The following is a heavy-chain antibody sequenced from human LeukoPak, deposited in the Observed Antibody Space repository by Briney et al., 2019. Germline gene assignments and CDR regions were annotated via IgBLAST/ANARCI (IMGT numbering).Heavy chain of an antibody. CDR2: GGSHGGT. V-gene: IGHV3-23*01. CDR1: GVTFTNYA. J-gene: IGHJ3*02. CDR3: ASRSWTGAGYYAFDI. D-gene: IGHD3/OR15-3a*01. Sequence: GGSLRLSCVAPGVTFTNYAVSWVRQAPGKGLEWVSEGGSHGGTYYTDSVKGRFTISKDNSENTLSLQMNNLRVEDTAIYYCASRSWTGAGYYAFDIWGHGTMVTVSS.